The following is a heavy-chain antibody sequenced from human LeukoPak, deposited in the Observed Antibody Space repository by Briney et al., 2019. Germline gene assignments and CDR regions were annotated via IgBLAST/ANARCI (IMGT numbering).Heavy chain of an antibody. CDR3: ARSSSGYYYVGWFDP. CDR2: IYYSGST. J-gene: IGHJ5*02. Sequence: SETLSLTCTVSGGSISSYYWSWIRQPPGKGLEWIGYIYYSGSTNYIPLLKSRVTISVDTSKNQFSLNLSSVTAADTAVYYCARSSSGYYYVGWFDPWGQGTRVTVSS. V-gene: IGHV4-59*08. CDR1: GGSISSYY. D-gene: IGHD3-22*01.